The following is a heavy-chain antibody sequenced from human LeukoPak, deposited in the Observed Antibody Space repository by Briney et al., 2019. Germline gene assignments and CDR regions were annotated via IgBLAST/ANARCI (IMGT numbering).Heavy chain of an antibody. V-gene: IGHV4-61*05. J-gene: IGHJ4*02. CDR2: IYYSGST. CDR3: ARAWANWGYFDY. Sequence: PSGTLSLTCTVSGGSISSSSYYWGWIRQPPGKGLEWIGYIYYSGSTNYNPSLKSRVTISVDTSKNQFSLKLSSVTAADTAVYYCARAWANWGYFDYWGQGTLVTVSS. CDR1: GGSISSSSYY. D-gene: IGHD7-27*01.